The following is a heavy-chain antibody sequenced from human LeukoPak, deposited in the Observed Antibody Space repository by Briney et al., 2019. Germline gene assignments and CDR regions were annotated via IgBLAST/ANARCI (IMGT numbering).Heavy chain of an antibody. Sequence: ASVKVSCKASGYTFTGYYMHWVRQAPGQGLEWMGWINPNSGGTSYAQKFQGRVTMTRDTSISTAYMELSRLRSDDTAVYYCARVRFLEWLPDHDAFDIWGQGTMVTVSS. V-gene: IGHV1-2*02. J-gene: IGHJ3*02. CDR3: ARVRFLEWLPDHDAFDI. D-gene: IGHD3-3*01. CDR2: INPNSGGT. CDR1: GYTFTGYY.